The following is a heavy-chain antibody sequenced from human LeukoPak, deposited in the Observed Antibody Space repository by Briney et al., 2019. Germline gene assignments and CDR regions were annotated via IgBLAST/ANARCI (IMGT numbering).Heavy chain of an antibody. Sequence: GGSLRLSCAASGFTFSSYWMRWVRQAPEKGLVWVSRIYSDGRTTSYADSVKGRFTSSRDNAKNALYLQMNSLRAEDTAVYYCARGGSPPEALGDTFDIWGQGTMVTVSS. D-gene: IGHD1-26*01. V-gene: IGHV3-74*01. CDR2: IYSDGRTT. CDR3: ARGGSPPEALGDTFDI. CDR1: GFTFSSYW. J-gene: IGHJ3*02.